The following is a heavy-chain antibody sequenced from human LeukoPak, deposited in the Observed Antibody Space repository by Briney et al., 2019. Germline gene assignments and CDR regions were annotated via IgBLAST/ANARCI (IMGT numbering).Heavy chain of an antibody. CDR1: GFTFSRHW. Sequence: PGGSLRLSCAASGFTFSRHWMHWVRQAPGKGLEWVAVISYDGSNKYYADSVKGRFTISRDNSKNTLYLQMNSLRAEDTAVYYCARDGGYCSSTSCSRRYYYYYGMDVWGQGTTVTVSS. CDR3: ARDGGYCSSTSCSRRYYYYYGMDV. V-gene: IGHV3-30-3*01. CDR2: ISYDGSNK. D-gene: IGHD2-2*03. J-gene: IGHJ6*02.